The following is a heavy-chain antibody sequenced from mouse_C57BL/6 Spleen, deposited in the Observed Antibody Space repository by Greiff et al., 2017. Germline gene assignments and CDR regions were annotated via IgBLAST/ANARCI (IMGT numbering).Heavy chain of an antibody. CDR1: GFTFNTYA. CDR3: VRDQGDDYEYYFDY. Sequence: EVQRVESGGGLVQPKGSLKLSCAASGFTFNTYAMHWVRQAPGKGLEWVARIRSKSSNYATYYADSVKDRFTISRDDSQSMLYLQMNNLKTEDTAMYYCVRDQGDDYEYYFDYWGQGTTLTVSS. V-gene: IGHV10-3*01. D-gene: IGHD2-4*01. J-gene: IGHJ2*01. CDR2: IRSKSSNYAT.